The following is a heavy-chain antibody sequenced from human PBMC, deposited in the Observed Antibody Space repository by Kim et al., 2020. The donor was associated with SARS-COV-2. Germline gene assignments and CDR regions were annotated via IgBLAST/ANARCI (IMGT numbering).Heavy chain of an antibody. J-gene: IGHJ4*02. Sequence: YAVSVKSRITINPDTSKNQFSLQLNSVTPEDTAVYYCARGGSIAARPPADWGQGTLVTVSS. D-gene: IGHD6-6*01. CDR3: ARGGSIAARPPAD. V-gene: IGHV6-1*01.